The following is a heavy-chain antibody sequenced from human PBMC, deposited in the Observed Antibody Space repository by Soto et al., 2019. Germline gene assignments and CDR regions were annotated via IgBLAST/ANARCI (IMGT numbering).Heavy chain of an antibody. V-gene: IGHV1-18*01. D-gene: IGHD2-21*02. J-gene: IGHJ1*01. CDR2: ISAYNGNT. CDR1: GYTFTSYG. CDR3: ARAGRYCGGDCLLHFQH. Sequence: QVQLVQSGAEVKKPGASVKVSCKASGYTFTSYGISWVRQAPGQGLEWMGWISAYNGNTNYAQKLQGRVTMTTDTSXSXDYMELRSLRSDDTAVYYCARAGRYCGGDCLLHFQHWGQGTLVTVSS.